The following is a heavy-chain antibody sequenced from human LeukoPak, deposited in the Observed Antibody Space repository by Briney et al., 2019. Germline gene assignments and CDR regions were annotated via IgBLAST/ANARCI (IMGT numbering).Heavy chain of an antibody. J-gene: IGHJ4*02. CDR3: ASNFGSGSYFPLR. V-gene: IGHV4-61*05. D-gene: IGHD3-10*01. Sequence: SETLSLTCTVSGGSISSNTYYWGWIRQPPGKGLEWIGYTYYSGSTNYNPSLKSRVTMSVDTSKNQFSLKLSSVTAADTAVYYCASNFGSGSYFPLRWGQGTLVTVSS. CDR2: TYYSGST. CDR1: GGSISSNTYY.